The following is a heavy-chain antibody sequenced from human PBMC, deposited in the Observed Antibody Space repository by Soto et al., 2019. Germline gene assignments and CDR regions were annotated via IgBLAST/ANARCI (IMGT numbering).Heavy chain of an antibody. J-gene: IGHJ4*02. V-gene: IGHV3-30*18. Sequence: WGSLRLSCAASGFTFSSYGMHWVRQAPGKGLEWVAVISYDGSNKYYADSVKGRFTISRDNSKNTLYLQMNSLRAEDTAVYYCAKDQGGYYDFFWFDYWGQGTLVTVSS. D-gene: IGHD3-16*01. CDR2: ISYDGSNK. CDR3: AKDQGGYYDFFWFDY. CDR1: GFTFSSYG.